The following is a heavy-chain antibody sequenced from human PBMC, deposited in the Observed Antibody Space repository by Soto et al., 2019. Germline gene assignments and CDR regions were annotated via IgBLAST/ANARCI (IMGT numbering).Heavy chain of an antibody. CDR1: GGSISSGDYY. J-gene: IGHJ5*02. Sequence: QVQLQESGPGLVKPSQTLSLTCTVSGGSISSGDYYWSWIRQPPGKGLEWIGYICYSGSTYYNPSLKSRVTISVDTSKNQFSLKLSSVTAADTAVYYCAREKDGGAGWFDPWGQGTLVTVSS. D-gene: IGHD3-16*01. V-gene: IGHV4-30-4*01. CDR3: AREKDGGAGWFDP. CDR2: ICYSGST.